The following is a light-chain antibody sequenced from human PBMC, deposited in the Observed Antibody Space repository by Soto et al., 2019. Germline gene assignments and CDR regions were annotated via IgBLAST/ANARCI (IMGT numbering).Light chain of an antibody. CDR3: SSYTSSSTLYV. Sequence: QSALTQPASGSGSPGQSITISYTGTSSDVGGYNYVSWYQQHPGKAPKLMIYDVSNRPSGVSNRFSGSKSGNTASLTISGLQAEDEADYYCSSYTSSSTLYVFGTGTKVT. CDR1: SSDVGGYNY. J-gene: IGLJ1*01. V-gene: IGLV2-14*01. CDR2: DVS.